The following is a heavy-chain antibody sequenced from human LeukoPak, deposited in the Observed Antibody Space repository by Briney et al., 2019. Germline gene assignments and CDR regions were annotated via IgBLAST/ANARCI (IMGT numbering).Heavy chain of an antibody. V-gene: IGHV3-48*03. CDR2: ISSRASTI. D-gene: IGHD5-18*01. J-gene: IGHJ4*01. CDR3: ARGRGIQLKYYFDH. Sequence: GGSLRLSCSASGFTFDFYDLNWVRQAPGKGLEWISYISSRASTIFYADSVKGRFYITRDNAKNSLYLQMNSLRAEDTAVYYCARGRGIQLKYYFDHWGHGTPVTVSS. CDR1: GFTFDFYD.